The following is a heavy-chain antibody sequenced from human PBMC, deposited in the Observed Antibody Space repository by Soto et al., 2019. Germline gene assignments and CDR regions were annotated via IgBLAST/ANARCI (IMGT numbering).Heavy chain of an antibody. J-gene: IGHJ6*02. D-gene: IGHD1-1*01. CDR1: GFTFSDNA. V-gene: IGHV3-23*01. CDR3: AKSPSTTVNSGLDV. Sequence: EVQLLASGGGLVQPGGSLRLSCGASGFTFSDNAMTWVRQAPRKGLEWVSSISDDGDSTYYADSVKGRFTISRDNSENTLFLQMSGLGVEDTAVYYCAKSPSTTVNSGLDVGGQGIWVTASS. CDR2: ISDDGDST.